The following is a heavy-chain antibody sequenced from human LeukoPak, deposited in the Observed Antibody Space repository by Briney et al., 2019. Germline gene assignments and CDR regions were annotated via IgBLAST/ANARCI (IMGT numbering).Heavy chain of an antibody. Sequence: ASVKVSCKASGYTFTSYDINWVRQATGQGLEWMGWMNPNSGNTGYAQKFQGRVTMTRNTSISTAYMELSSLRSEDTAVYYCARGRYDSSGYYYASDAFDIWGQGTMVTVSS. J-gene: IGHJ3*02. CDR2: MNPNSGNT. CDR1: GYTFTSYD. CDR3: ARGRYDSSGYYYASDAFDI. V-gene: IGHV1-8*01. D-gene: IGHD3-22*01.